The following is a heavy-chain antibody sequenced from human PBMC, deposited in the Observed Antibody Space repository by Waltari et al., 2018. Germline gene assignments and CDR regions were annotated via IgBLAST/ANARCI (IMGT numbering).Heavy chain of an antibody. J-gene: IGHJ4*02. V-gene: IGHV3-21*01. D-gene: IGHD6-19*01. CDR2: ISSSISYI. CDR1: GFTFSSYS. CDR3: ARDNSSGWYPRYYFDY. Sequence: EVQLVESGGGLVKPGGSLRLSCAASGFTFSSYSMNWVRQAPGKGLEWVASISSSISYIYYADSVKGRYTISRDNAKNSLYLQMNSLRAEDTAVYYCARDNSSGWYPRYYFDYWGQGTLVTVSS.